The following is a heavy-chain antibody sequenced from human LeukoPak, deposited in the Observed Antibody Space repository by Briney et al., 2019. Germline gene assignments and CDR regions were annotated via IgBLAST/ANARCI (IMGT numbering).Heavy chain of an antibody. Sequence: GGSLRLSCAASGFTFSSYAMSWVRQAPGKGLEWVSAISGSGGSTYYADSVKGRFTISRDNSKNTLYLQMNSLRAEDTAVYYCTRGQGEPSVWTGYVVYYYYYMDVWGKGTTVTVSS. D-gene: IGHD3/OR15-3a*01. CDR3: TRGQGEPSVWTGYVVYYYYYMDV. CDR2: ISGSGGST. V-gene: IGHV3-23*01. CDR1: GFTFSSYA. J-gene: IGHJ6*03.